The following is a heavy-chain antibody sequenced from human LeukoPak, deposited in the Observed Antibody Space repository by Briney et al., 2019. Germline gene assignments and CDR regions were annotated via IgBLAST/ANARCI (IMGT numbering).Heavy chain of an antibody. Sequence: AGGSLRLSCAASGFTFSSYAMHWVRQAPGKGLEWVAVISYDGSNKYYADYVKGRFTIYRDNSKNTVYLQMNSLRAEDTAVYYCARDRSNLEWFSWIDYWGKGTLVTVSS. CDR2: ISYDGSNK. CDR1: GFTFSSYA. V-gene: IGHV3-30*01. D-gene: IGHD3-3*01. J-gene: IGHJ4*02. CDR3: ARDRSNLEWFSWIDY.